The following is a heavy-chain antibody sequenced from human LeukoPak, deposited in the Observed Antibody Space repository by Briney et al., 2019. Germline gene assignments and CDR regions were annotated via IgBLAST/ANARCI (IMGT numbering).Heavy chain of an antibody. V-gene: IGHV1-8*01. CDR3: ARVTHYCGSTSCYTVYYFDY. CDR2: MNPNSGNT. CDR1: GYTSTSYD. D-gene: IGHD2-2*02. Sequence: ASVKVSCKASGYTSTSYDINWVRQAPGQGLERMGWMNPNSGNTGYAQKFQGRVTMTRNTSISTAYMELSSLRSEDTALYYCARVTHYCGSTSCYTVYYFDYWGQGTLVTVSS. J-gene: IGHJ4*02.